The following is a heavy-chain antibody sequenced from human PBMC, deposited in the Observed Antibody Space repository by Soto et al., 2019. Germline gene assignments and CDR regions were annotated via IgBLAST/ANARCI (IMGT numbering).Heavy chain of an antibody. CDR1: GGSISSGVYY. Sequence: SETLSLTCTVSGGSISSGVYYWSWIRQHPGKGLEWIGYIYYSGSTYYNPSLKSRVTISVDTSKNQFSLKLSSVTAADTAVYYCARDLFRITIFGVVIPDAFDIWGQGTMVTVSS. D-gene: IGHD3-3*01. J-gene: IGHJ3*02. CDR2: IYYSGST. V-gene: IGHV4-31*03. CDR3: ARDLFRITIFGVVIPDAFDI.